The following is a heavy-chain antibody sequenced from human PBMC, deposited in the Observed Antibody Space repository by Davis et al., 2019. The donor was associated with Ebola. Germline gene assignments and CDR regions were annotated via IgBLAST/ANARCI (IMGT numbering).Heavy chain of an antibody. Sequence: GESLKISCAASGFTFSSYAMSWVRQAPGKGLEWVSAISYSGGSTFQADSVKGRFTISRDNSKNTLYLQMNSLRAEDTAVYYCAKAPTGTTGTTWFDYWGQGTLVTVSS. CDR3: AKAPTGTTGTTWFDY. V-gene: IGHV3-23*01. J-gene: IGHJ4*02. CDR2: ISYSGGST. CDR1: GFTFSSYA. D-gene: IGHD1-1*01.